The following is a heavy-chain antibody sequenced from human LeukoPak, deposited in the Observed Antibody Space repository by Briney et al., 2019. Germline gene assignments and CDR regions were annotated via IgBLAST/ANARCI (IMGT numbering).Heavy chain of an antibody. CDR3: ATGGFWSSGWTY. CDR2: MNPNSGNT. D-gene: IGHD6-19*01. CDR1: GYTFTSYD. V-gene: IGHV1-8*01. Sequence: ASVKVSCKASGYTFTSYDINWVRQATGQGLEWMGWMNPNSGNTGYAQKFQGRVTMTRNTSISTAYMELSSLRSEDTAVYYCATGGFWSSGWTYWGQGTLVTVSS. J-gene: IGHJ4*02.